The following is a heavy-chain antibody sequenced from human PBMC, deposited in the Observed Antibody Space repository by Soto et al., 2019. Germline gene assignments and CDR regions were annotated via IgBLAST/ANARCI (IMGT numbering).Heavy chain of an antibody. CDR1: GGCIPTSVL. Sequence: VPLTASGPGLVRPSGTLSLTCGVSGGCIPTSVLWTWVRQFPGRGLGWIGEIAHYAHTNYTPSLTGRVTISVDLSNSQLSLNGASVNAADTAVYLCAGGRDYDYWGQGTLVTVSS. J-gene: IGHJ4*02. D-gene: IGHD1-26*01. V-gene: IGHV4-4*02. CDR3: AGGRDYDY. CDR2: IAHYAHT.